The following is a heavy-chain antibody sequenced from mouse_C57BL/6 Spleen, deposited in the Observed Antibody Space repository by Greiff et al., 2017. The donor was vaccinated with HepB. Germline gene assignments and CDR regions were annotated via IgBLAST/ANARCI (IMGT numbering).Heavy chain of an antibody. J-gene: IGHJ1*03. CDR2: IDPEDGDT. D-gene: IGHD1-1*01. Sequence: EVKLMESGAELVRPGASVKLSCTASGFNIKDYYMHWVKQRPEQGLEWIGRIDPEDGDTEYAPKFQGKATMTADTSSNTAYLQLSSLTSEDTAVYYCTAYYYGSSYNGYFDVWGTGTTVTVSS. CDR3: TAYYYGSSYNGYFDV. V-gene: IGHV14-1*01. CDR1: GFNIKDYY.